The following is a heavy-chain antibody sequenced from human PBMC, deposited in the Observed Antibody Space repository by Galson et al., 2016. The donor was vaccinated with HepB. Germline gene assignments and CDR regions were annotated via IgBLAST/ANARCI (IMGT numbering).Heavy chain of an antibody. CDR3: VRDHFWAFDY. Sequence: SLRLSCAAPGFTFSDYAMNWVRQAPEKGLEWLAYIRGDGRTIDYADSVKGRFTISRDDGKNTLYLQMNSLRAEDTAVYYCVRDHFWAFDYWGQGTPVTVSS. CDR2: IRGDGRTI. J-gene: IGHJ4*02. V-gene: IGHV3-48*01. D-gene: IGHD3-3*02. CDR1: GFTFSDYA.